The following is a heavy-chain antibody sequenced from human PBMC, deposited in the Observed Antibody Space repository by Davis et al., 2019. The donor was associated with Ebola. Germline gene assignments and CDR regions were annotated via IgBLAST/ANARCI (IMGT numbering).Heavy chain of an antibody. CDR3: AKDLPRPYDFWSGYWDP. CDR1: GFTFSSYW. J-gene: IGHJ5*02. V-gene: IGHV3-74*01. D-gene: IGHD3-3*01. CDR2: INSDGSST. Sequence: GESLKISCAASGFTFSSYWMHWVRQAPGKGLVWVSRINSDGSSTSYADSVKGRFTISRDNAKNTLYLQMNSLRAEDTAVYYCAKDLPRPYDFWSGYWDPWGQGTLVTVSS.